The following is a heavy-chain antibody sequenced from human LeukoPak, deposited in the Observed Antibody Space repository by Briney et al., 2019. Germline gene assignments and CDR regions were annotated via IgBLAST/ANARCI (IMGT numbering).Heavy chain of an antibody. CDR2: IYHSGST. CDR3: ASPRRLQPLYYYMDV. J-gene: IGHJ6*03. D-gene: IGHD3-16*01. Sequence: SETLSLTCTVSGGSISSGGYYWSWIRQPPGKGLEWIGYIYHSGSTYYNPSLKSRVTISVDRSKNQFSLKLSSVTAADTAVYYCASPRRLQPLYYYMDVWGKGTTVTVSS. V-gene: IGHV4-30-2*01. CDR1: GGSISSGGYY.